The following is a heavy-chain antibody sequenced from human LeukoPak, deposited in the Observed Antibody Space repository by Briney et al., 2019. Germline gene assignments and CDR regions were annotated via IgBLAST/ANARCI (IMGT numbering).Heavy chain of an antibody. CDR1: GYTFTGYY. D-gene: IGHD3-16*01. J-gene: IGHJ4*02. V-gene: IGHV1-2*02. CDR3: ARDRDYVWGSSLGVYFDY. Sequence: ASVKVSCKASGYTFTGYYMHWVRQAPGQGLEWMGWINPNSGGTNYAQKLQGRVTMTTDPSTSTAYMELRSLRSDDTAVYYCARDRDYVWGSSLGVYFDYWGQGTLVTVSS. CDR2: INPNSGGT.